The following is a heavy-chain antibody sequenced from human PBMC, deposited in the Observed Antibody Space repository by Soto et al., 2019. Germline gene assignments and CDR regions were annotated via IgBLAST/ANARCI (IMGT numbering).Heavy chain of an antibody. CDR3: ARDPPGFHSAFDS. J-gene: IGHJ4*02. Sequence: SETLSLTCAVSGGSFRGFYWTWIRQSPGKGLEWLGDINHVGITNYNPSLKSRVSIPVDTSKNQFSLHLTSVTPEDTSVYFCARDPPGFHSAFDSWGQGTLVTVSS. D-gene: IGHD4-4*01. CDR1: GGSFRGFY. V-gene: IGHV4-34*01. CDR2: INHVGIT.